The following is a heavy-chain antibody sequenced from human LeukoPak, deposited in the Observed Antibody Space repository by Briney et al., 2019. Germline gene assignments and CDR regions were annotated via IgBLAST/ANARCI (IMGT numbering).Heavy chain of an antibody. CDR3: ARASAMERYYNYYYYYGMDV. Sequence: GGSLRLSCAASGFTFNSYAMHWVRQAPGKGLEWVAVISYDGSNKYYADSVKGRFTISRDNSKNTLYLQMNSLRAEDTAVYYCARASAMERYYNYYYYYGMDVWGQGTTVTVSS. D-gene: IGHD1-1*01. CDR2: ISYDGSNK. V-gene: IGHV3-30-3*01. J-gene: IGHJ6*02. CDR1: GFTFNSYA.